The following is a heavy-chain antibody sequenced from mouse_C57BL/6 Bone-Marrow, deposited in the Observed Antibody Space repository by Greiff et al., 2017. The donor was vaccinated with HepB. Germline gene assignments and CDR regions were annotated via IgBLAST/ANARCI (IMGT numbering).Heavy chain of an antibody. D-gene: IGHD2-4*01. Sequence: QVQLKESGPGLVQPSQSLSITCTVSGFSLTSYGVHWVRQSPGKGLEWLGVIWSGGSTDYNAAFISRLSISKDNSKSQVFFKMNSLQADDTAIYYCARNDDYDVGAWFAYWGQGTLVTVSA. J-gene: IGHJ3*01. V-gene: IGHV2-2*01. CDR3: ARNDDYDVGAWFAY. CDR1: GFSLTSYG. CDR2: IWSGGST.